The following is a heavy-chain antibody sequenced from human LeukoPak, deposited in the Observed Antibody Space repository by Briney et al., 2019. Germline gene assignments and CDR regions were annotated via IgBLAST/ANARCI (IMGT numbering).Heavy chain of an antibody. D-gene: IGHD3-10*01. CDR1: GGSFSGYH. Sequence: PSETLSLTCAVYGGSFSGYHWSWIRQPPGKGLEWIGEINHSGSTNYNPSLKSRATISVDTSKNQFSLKLSSVTAADTAVYYCAIYGSGSYSIDYWGQGTLVTVSS. J-gene: IGHJ4*02. CDR2: INHSGST. CDR3: AIYGSGSYSIDY. V-gene: IGHV4-34*01.